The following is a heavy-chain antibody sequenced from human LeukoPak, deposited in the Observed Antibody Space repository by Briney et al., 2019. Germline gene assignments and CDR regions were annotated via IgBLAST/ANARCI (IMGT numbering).Heavy chain of an antibody. CDR1: GFTFSSYA. V-gene: IGHV3-23*01. CDR2: ISGSGGST. Sequence: GGSLRLSCAASGFTFSSYAMSWVRRAPGKGLEWVSAISGSGGSTYYADSVKGRFTISRDNSKNTLYLQMNSLRAEDTAVYYCAKARTNIVVVPAVLGYWGQGTLVTVSS. J-gene: IGHJ4*02. D-gene: IGHD2-2*01. CDR3: AKARTNIVVVPAVLGY.